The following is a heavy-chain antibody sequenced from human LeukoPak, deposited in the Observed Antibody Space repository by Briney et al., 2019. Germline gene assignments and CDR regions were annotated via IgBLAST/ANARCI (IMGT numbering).Heavy chain of an antibody. CDR2: IIPIFGTA. Sequence: ASVKVSCKASGGTFSSYAISWVRQAPGQGLEWMGGIIPIFGTANYAQKFQGRVTITADESTSTAYMELSSLRSEDTAVYYCARDFGYCTSTTCYSKFDPWGQGTLVTVPS. D-gene: IGHD2-2*01. CDR3: ARDFGYCTSTTCYSKFDP. V-gene: IGHV1-69*13. J-gene: IGHJ5*02. CDR1: GGTFSSYA.